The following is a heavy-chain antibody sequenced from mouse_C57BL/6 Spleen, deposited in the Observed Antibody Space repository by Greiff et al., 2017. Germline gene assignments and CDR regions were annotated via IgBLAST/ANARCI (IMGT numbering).Heavy chain of an antibody. Sequence: VKLMESGPGLVAPSQSLSITCTVSGFSLTSYGVSWVRQAPGRGLAWLGVIWGDGSTNYHSALISRLSISKDNSKSQVCLKLNSLQTDDTATYYCAKQVGRRNYAMDYWGQGTSVTVSS. CDR1: GFSLTSYG. J-gene: IGHJ4*01. V-gene: IGHV2-3*01. CDR2: IWGDGST. CDR3: AKQVGRRNYAMDY. D-gene: IGHD1-1*02.